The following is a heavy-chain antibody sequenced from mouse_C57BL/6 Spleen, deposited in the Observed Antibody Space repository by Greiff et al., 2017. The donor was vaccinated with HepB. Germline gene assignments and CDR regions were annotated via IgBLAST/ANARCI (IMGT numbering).Heavy chain of an antibody. CDR1: GYAFTNYL. Sequence: VQLQESGAELVRPGTSVKVSCKASGYAFTNYLIEWVKQRPGQGLEWIGVINPGSGGTNYNEKFKGKATLTADKSSSTAYMQLSSLTSEDSAVYFCARGDSKSFWFAYWGQGTLVTVSA. CDR3: ARGDSKSFWFAY. J-gene: IGHJ3*01. D-gene: IGHD2-5*01. CDR2: INPGSGGT. V-gene: IGHV1-54*01.